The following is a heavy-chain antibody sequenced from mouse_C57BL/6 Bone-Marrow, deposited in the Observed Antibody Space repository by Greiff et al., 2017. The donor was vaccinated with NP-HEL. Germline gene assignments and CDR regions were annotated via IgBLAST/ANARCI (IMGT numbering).Heavy chain of an antibody. CDR1: GYAFSSSW. V-gene: IGHV1-82*01. J-gene: IGHJ2*01. CDR3: ARRSTVWFDY. D-gene: IGHD1-1*01. CDR2: IYPGDGDT. Sequence: QVQLQQSGPELVKPGASVKISCKASGYAFSSSWMNWVKQRPGQGLEWIGRIYPGDGDTNYNGKFKGKATLTADKSSSTAYMQLSSLTSEDSAVYFCARRSTVWFDYWGQGTTLTVSS.